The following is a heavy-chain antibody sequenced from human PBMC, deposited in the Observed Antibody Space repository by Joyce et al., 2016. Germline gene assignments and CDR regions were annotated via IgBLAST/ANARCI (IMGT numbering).Heavy chain of an antibody. CDR1: GFTVSRNY. CDR3: ARGVLS. CDR2: LYSGGDR. D-gene: IGHD5/OR15-5a*01. V-gene: IGHV3-53*01. Sequence: EVQLVESGGDLIRPGGSLRCSCAASGFTVSRNYMTWVRQAPGKGLEWVSVLYSGGDRFYADSVKGRFTISRVSSTNTLYLQMNNLKVDDTAVYFCARGVLSWGQGTLVTVAS. J-gene: IGHJ5*02.